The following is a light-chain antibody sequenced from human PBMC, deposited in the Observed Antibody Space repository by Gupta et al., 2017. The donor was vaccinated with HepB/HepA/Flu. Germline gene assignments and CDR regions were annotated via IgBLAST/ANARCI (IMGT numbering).Light chain of an antibody. CDR1: QNISIY. J-gene: IGKJ1*01. V-gene: IGKV3-11*01. CDR2: DAS. Sequence: EIVLSQPLAPLSLSQGERATLSCRASQNISIYLAWYQHQPGQPPRLLIYDASNRATGITAEFSGSRSGTDFTLTISSLEPEDSSVYYYQQRRKWPPGISFGHGTKVEIK. CDR3: QQRRKWPPGIS.